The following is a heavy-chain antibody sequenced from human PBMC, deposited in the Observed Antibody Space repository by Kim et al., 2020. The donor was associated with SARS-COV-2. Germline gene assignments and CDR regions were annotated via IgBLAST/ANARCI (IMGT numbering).Heavy chain of an antibody. CDR1: GFTFSSYW. D-gene: IGHD2-15*01. CDR2: INSDGSST. J-gene: IGHJ6*02. Sequence: GGSLRLSCAASGFTFSSYWMHWVRQAPGKGLVWVSRINSDGSSTSYADSVKGRFTISRDNAKNTLYLQMNSLRAEDTAVYYCARVYCSGGSCYRGFFLWYGMDVWGQGTTVTVSS. CDR3: ARVYCSGGSCYRGFFLWYGMDV. V-gene: IGHV3-74*01.